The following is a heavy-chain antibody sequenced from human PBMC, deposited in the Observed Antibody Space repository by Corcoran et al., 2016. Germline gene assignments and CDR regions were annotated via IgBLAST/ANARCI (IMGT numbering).Heavy chain of an antibody. CDR3: ARGGYCSSTSCSPYYYYGMDV. CDR2: INPSGGST. Sequence: QVQLVQSGAEVKKPGASVKVSCKASGYTFTSYYMHWVRQAPGQGLEWMGIINPSGGSTSYAQKFQGRVTMTRETSTSTVYMELSSVRSEDTAGDYCARGGYCSSTSCSPYYYYGMDVWGQGTTVTVSS. J-gene: IGHJ6*02. CDR1: GYTFTSYY. D-gene: IGHD2-2*01. V-gene: IGHV1-46*01.